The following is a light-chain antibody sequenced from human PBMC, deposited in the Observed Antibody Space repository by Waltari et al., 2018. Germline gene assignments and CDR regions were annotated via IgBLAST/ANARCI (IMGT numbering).Light chain of an antibody. CDR3: CSYAGSRTYV. V-gene: IGLV2-23*02. Sequence: QSALTQPASVSGSPGQSITISCTGTSSDLGNFNLFSWYQQHPGKVPKLIIYEVSKRPSGVSNHFSGSKSGNTASLTISGLRAEDEADYYCCSYAGSRTYVFGTGTKVTVL. CDR2: EVS. CDR1: SSDLGNFNL. J-gene: IGLJ1*01.